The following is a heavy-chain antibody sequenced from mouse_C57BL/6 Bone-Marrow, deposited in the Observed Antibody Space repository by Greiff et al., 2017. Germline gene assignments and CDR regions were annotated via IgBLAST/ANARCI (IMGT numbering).Heavy chain of an antibody. J-gene: IGHJ4*01. CDR1: GYTFTDYY. CDR2: INPNNGGT. CDR3: GRAYYAMDY. Sequence: EVQLQQSGPELVKPGASVKISCKASGYTFTDYYMNWVKQSHGKSLEWIGDINPNNGGTSYNQKFKGKATLTVDKSSSTAYMELRSLTSEDSAVYYCGRAYYAMDYWGQGTSVTVSS. V-gene: IGHV1-26*01. D-gene: IGHD3-1*01.